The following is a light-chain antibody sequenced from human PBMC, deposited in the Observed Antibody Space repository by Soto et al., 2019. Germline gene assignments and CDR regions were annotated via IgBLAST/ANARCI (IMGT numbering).Light chain of an antibody. J-gene: IGLJ1*01. CDR1: SNDVGGYNY. CDR3: TSYTSTIPYV. V-gene: IGLV2-14*01. Sequence: QSALTQPASVSGSPGQSITISCTGSSNDVGGYNYVSWYQQHPGQAPKLIIYEVSDRPSGASPRFSGSKSGNTASLTISGLQVEDEADYFCTSYTSTIPYVFGSGTKVTVL. CDR2: EVS.